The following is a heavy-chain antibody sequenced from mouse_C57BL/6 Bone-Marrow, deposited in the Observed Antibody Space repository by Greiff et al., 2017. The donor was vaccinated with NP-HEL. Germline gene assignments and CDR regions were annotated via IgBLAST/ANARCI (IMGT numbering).Heavy chain of an antibody. J-gene: IGHJ1*03. CDR3: TGYSNSYWYFDV. V-gene: IGHV6-6*01. D-gene: IGHD2-5*01. CDR2: IRNKANNHAT. CDR1: GFTFSDAW. Sequence: EVQLVESGGGLVQPGGSMKLSCAASGFTFSDAWMDWVRQSPEKGLEWVAEIRNKANNHATYYAESVKGRFTISRDDSKSSVYLQMNSLRAEDTGIYYCTGYSNSYWYFDVWGTGTTVTVSS.